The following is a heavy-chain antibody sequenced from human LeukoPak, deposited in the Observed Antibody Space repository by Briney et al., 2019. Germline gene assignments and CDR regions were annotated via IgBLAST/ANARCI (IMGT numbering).Heavy chain of an antibody. Sequence: SETLSLTCTVSGGSISSSSYYWGWIRQPPGKGLEWIGSIYYSGSTYYNPSLKSRVTISVDTSKNQFSLKLSSVTAADTAVYYWPRMTHTTESTFDIWGQGTMVTVSS. V-gene: IGHV4-39*07. D-gene: IGHD1-1*01. J-gene: IGHJ3*02. CDR3: PRMTHTTESTFDI. CDR1: GGSISSSSYY. CDR2: IYYSGST.